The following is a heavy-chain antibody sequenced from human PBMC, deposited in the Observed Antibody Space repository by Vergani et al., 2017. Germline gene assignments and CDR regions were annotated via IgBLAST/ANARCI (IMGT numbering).Heavy chain of an antibody. CDR3: ARDRPTTGTFDY. D-gene: IGHD4-17*01. CDR2: ISDSGAHT. J-gene: IGHJ4*02. V-gene: IGHV3-23*01. Sequence: EVQLLESGGGLVQPGGSLRLSCAASGFTFSSYALSWVRQAPGKGLEWVSTISDSGAHTYYGDSVKGRFTISRDNSKNTVFLQMNSLRAEDTAVYYCARDRPTTGTFDYWGQGTLVTVSS. CDR1: GFTFSSYA.